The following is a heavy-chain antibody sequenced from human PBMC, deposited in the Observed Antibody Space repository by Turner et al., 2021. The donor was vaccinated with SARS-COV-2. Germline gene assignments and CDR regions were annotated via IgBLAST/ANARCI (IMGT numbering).Heavy chain of an antibody. J-gene: IGHJ4*02. CDR3: ARDRSTYYDFWSGYWHFDH. V-gene: IGHV3-7*01. CDR1: GFTFSRYW. Sequence: EVQLVESGGGLVQPGGSLRLSCAASGFTFSRYWMSWVRQAPGKGLEWVDNINQDGSEKYYVDSGKGRFTISRDNAKNSLYLQMNSLRAEDTAVYYCARDRSTYYDFWSGYWHFDHWGQGTLVTVSS. CDR2: INQDGSEK. D-gene: IGHD3-3*01.